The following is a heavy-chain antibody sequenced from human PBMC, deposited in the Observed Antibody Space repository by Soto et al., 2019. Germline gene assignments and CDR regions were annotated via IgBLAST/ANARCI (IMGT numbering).Heavy chain of an antibody. CDR2: IWYDGSNK. Sequence: QVQLVESGGGVVQPGRSLRLSCAASGFTFSSYGMHWVRQAPGKGLEWVAVIWYDGSNKYYADSVKGRFTISRDNSKNTLYLQMNSLRAEGTAVYYCARGYCSSTSCYLRSYYYMDVWGKGTTVTVSS. CDR1: GFTFSSYG. V-gene: IGHV3-33*01. J-gene: IGHJ6*03. D-gene: IGHD2-2*01. CDR3: ARGYCSSTSCYLRSYYYMDV.